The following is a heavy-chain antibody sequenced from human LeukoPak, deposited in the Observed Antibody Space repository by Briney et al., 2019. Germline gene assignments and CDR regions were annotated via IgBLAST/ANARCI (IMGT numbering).Heavy chain of an antibody. Sequence: SETLSLTCTVSGGSISSGGYYWGWIRQPAGKGLEWIGRIYTSGSTNYNPSLKSRVTISVDTSKNQFSLKLSSVTAAETAVYYCAREGRVVVVPAAVYYYYYYMDVWGKGTTVTVSS. CDR1: GGSISSGGYY. D-gene: IGHD2-2*01. CDR3: AREGRVVVVPAAVYYYYYYMDV. V-gene: IGHV4-61*02. J-gene: IGHJ6*03. CDR2: IYTSGST.